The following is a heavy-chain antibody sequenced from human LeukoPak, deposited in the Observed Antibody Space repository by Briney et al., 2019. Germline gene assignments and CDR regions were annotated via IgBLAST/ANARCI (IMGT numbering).Heavy chain of an antibody. CDR3: ARDKLLWLGELLGYYGMDV. CDR2: IYSGGST. Sequence: PGGSLRLSCAASGFTVSSNYMSWVRQAPGKGLEWVSVIYSGGSTYYADSVKGRFTISRDNSKNTLYLQMNSLRAEDTAVYYCARDKLLWLGELLGYYGMDVWGQGTTVTVSS. D-gene: IGHD3-10*01. V-gene: IGHV3-53*01. CDR1: GFTVSSNY. J-gene: IGHJ6*02.